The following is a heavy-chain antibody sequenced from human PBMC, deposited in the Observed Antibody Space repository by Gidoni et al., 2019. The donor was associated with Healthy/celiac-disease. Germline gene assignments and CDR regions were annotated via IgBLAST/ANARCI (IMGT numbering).Heavy chain of an antibody. J-gene: IGHJ6*02. D-gene: IGHD3-10*01. CDR1: GGSFSGYY. CDR3: ARLRTGMVRGAHYYYYGMDV. V-gene: IGHV4-34*01. Sequence: QVQLQQWGAGLLTPSETLSLTCAVYGGSFSGYYWSWIRQPPGKGLEWIGEINHSGSTNYNPSLKSRVTISVDTSKNQFSLKLSSVTAADTAVYYCARLRTGMVRGAHYYYYGMDVWGQGTTVTVSS. CDR2: INHSGST.